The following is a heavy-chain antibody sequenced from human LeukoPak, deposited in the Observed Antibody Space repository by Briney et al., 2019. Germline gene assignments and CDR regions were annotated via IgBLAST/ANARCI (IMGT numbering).Heavy chain of an antibody. CDR3: ATDSPYYYDSSGYYYTDY. D-gene: IGHD3-22*01. V-gene: IGHV1-24*01. J-gene: IGHJ4*02. CDR1: GYTLTELS. Sequence: ASVKVSCKVSGYTLTELSMHWVRQAPGKGLEWMGGFDPEDGETIYAQKFQGRVTMTEDTSTDTAYMELSSLRSEDTAVYYCATDSPYYYDSSGYYYTDYWGQGTLVTVSS. CDR2: FDPEDGET.